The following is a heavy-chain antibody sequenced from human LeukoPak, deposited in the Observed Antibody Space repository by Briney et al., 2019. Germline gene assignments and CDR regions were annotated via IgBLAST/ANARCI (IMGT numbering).Heavy chain of an antibody. CDR1: GYTFTDYY. J-gene: IGHJ6*03. Sequence: GASVKVSCKASGYTFTDYYIHWVRQAPGQGLEWVGWINPNSGVTNSAQKIQGRVTMTRNTSISTAYMELSRLRSDDSAVYYCARAIRYCSTDTCYRLYYYMDVWGKGTTVTVS. D-gene: IGHD2-15*01. CDR2: INPNSGVT. CDR3: ARAIRYCSTDTCYRLYYYMDV. V-gene: IGHV1-2*02.